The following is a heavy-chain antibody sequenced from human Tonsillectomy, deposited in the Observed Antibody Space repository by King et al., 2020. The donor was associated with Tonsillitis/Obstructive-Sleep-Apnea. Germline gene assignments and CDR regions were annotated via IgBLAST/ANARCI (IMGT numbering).Heavy chain of an antibody. CDR1: GLSFRDAW. D-gene: IGHD3-10*01. CDR2: IKSKTDRGTT. CDR3: STIKGFGPSPYYYYYMDV. J-gene: IGHJ6*03. V-gene: IGHV3-15*01. Sequence: VQLVESGGGLVKPGGSLRLSCAASGLSFRDAWMSWVRPAPGKGLEWVGRIKSKTDRGTTDYAAPVKGSFTISRDDSKKTLYLQINSLKTEDTAGYYCSTIKGFGPSPYYYYYMDVWGRGTTVTVSS.